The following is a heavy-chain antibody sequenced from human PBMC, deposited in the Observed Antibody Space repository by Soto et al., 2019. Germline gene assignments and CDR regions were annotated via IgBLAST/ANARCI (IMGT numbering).Heavy chain of an antibody. V-gene: IGHV1-8*01. CDR1: GYTFTSYD. CDR2: MNPNSGNT. Sequence: ASVKVSFKASGYTFTSYDINWVRQATGQGLEWMGWMNPNSGNTGYAQKFQGRVTMTRNTSISTAYMELSSLRSEDTAVYYCARWWWGLNYYYYGLDVWGQGTTVTVSS. CDR3: ARWWWGLNYYYYGLDV. J-gene: IGHJ6*02. D-gene: IGHD2-21*01.